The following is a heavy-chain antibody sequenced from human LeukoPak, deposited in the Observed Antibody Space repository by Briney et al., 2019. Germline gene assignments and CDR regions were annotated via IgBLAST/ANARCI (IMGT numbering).Heavy chain of an antibody. CDR3: TRARGPSTSSRQTAQLDY. CDR1: GFTVSSNY. Sequence: GGSLRLSCAASGFTVSSNYMSCVRQAPGKGLEWVSLIYSGGSTYYADSVKGRFTISRDNSKNTLYLQMDSLRAEDTAVYYCTRARGPSTSSRQTAQLDYWGQGTLVTVSS. V-gene: IGHV3-53*01. J-gene: IGHJ4*02. CDR2: IYSGGST. D-gene: IGHD6-13*01.